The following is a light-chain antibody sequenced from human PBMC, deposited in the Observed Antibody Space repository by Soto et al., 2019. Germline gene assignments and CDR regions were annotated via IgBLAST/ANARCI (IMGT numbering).Light chain of an antibody. CDR2: DSS. CDR3: QQYNNWPRT. J-gene: IGKJ1*01. V-gene: IGKV3-15*01. Sequence: EKVMTQSPATLSVSPGERATLSCRVSQSVGTNLAWFQQKPGQAPRLLIYDSSTRATGIPARFSGSGSGTEFTLTISSLQSEDLAVYYCQQYNNWPRTFGQGTKVEIK. CDR1: QSVGTN.